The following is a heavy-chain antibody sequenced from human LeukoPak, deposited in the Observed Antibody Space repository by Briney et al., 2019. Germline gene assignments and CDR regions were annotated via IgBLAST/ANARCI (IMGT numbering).Heavy chain of an antibody. CDR2: IRYDGSNK. Sequence: GGSLRLSCAASGFTFSSYGMHWVRQAPGKGLEWVAFIRYDGSNKYYADSVKGRFTISRDNSKNTLYLQMNSLRVEDTAVYYCAKDVLYSSSWYPFDCWGQGTLVSVSS. CDR1: GFTFSSYG. V-gene: IGHV3-30*02. J-gene: IGHJ4*02. D-gene: IGHD6-13*01. CDR3: AKDVLYSSSWYPFDC.